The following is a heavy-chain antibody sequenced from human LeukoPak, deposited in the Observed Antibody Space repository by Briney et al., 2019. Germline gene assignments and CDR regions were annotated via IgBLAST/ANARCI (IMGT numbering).Heavy chain of an antibody. V-gene: IGHV3-33*01. D-gene: IGHD1-26*01. J-gene: IGHJ6*03. CDR2: IWYDGSNK. CDR1: GFTFNSYA. Sequence: GGSLRLSCIASGFTFNSYAMFWVRQAPGKGLEWVSLIWYDGSNKYYADSVKGRFTISRDNSKNTLYLQMNSLRAEDTAVYYCARARGWEPNYYYYYMDVWGKGTTVTVSS. CDR3: ARARGWEPNYYYYYMDV.